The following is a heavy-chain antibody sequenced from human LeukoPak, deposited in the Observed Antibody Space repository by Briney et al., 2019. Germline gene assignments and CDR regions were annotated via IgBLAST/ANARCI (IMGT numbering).Heavy chain of an antibody. Sequence: KSGGSLRLSCAASGFTFSSYSMNWVRQAPGKGLEWIGEINHSGSTNYNPSLKSRVTISVDTSKNQFSLKLSSVTAADTAVYYCARGVPDYGDPRLFDPWGQGTLVTVSS. D-gene: IGHD4-17*01. CDR3: ARGVPDYGDPRLFDP. V-gene: IGHV4-34*01. J-gene: IGHJ5*02. CDR1: GFTFSSYS. CDR2: INHSGST.